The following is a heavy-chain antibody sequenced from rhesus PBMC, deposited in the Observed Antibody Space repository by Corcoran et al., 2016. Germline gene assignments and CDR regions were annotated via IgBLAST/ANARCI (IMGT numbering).Heavy chain of an antibody. Sequence: VEQLVESGGALVQPGASLRLSCAASEFTFSSYDMHWVRQAPGKGLEWVSAISIGAGTYYQYYVKGRFTISRDNANNALYLERNSLRAEDTAVYYSARGIRDYYGLDSWGQGVVVTVSS. D-gene: IGHD2-2*01. V-gene: IGHV3-132*02. CDR3: ARGIRDYYGLDS. CDR2: ISIGAGT. CDR1: EFTFSSYD. J-gene: IGHJ6*01.